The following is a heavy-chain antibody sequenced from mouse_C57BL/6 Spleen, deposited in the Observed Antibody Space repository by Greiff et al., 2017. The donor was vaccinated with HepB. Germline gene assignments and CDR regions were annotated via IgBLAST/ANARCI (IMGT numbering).Heavy chain of an antibody. J-gene: IGHJ2*01. Sequence: VQLQQPGAELVRPGSSVKLSCKASGYTFTSYWMDWVKQRPGQGLEWIGNIYPSDSETHYNQKFKDKATLTVDKSSSTAYMQLSSLTSEDSAVYYCARGQLGLYFDYWGQGTTLTVSS. CDR2: IYPSDSET. D-gene: IGHD4-1*02. CDR1: GYTFTSYW. V-gene: IGHV1-61*01. CDR3: ARGQLGLYFDY.